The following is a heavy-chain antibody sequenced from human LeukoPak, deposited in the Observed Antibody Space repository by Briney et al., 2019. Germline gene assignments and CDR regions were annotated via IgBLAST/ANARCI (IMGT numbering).Heavy chain of an antibody. D-gene: IGHD3-10*01. CDR2: ISGSGGSA. CDR1: GFTFSSYA. CDR3: AKLFYGSGDAGFDY. J-gene: IGHJ4*02. V-gene: IGHV3-23*01. Sequence: GGSLRLSCAASGFTFSSYAMSWVRQAPGKGLEWVSAISGSGGSAYYADSVKGRFTISRDNSKNTLYLQMNSLRAEDTAVYYCAKLFYGSGDAGFDYWGQGTLVTVSS.